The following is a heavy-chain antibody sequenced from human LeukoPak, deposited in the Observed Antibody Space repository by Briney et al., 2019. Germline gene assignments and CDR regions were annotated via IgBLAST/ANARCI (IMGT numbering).Heavy chain of an antibody. Sequence: RQPXXKXLEWXXEXNHXGSTNYNPSLKSXVXXXADXXXXXXXLXLSSVTAADTAVFYCAXXXGRLGFDYWGQGILVTVSS. V-gene: IGHV4-34*01. CDR2: XNHXGST. CDR3: AXXXGRLGFDY. D-gene: IGHD3-9*01. J-gene: IGHJ4*02.